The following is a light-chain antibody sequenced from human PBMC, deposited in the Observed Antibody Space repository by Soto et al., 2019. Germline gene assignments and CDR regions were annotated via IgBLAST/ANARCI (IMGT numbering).Light chain of an antibody. CDR2: GAS. CDR1: QSVSSN. CDR3: QQYNNWPPVT. Sequence: EIVMTQSPATLSVSPGERATLSCRASQSVSSNLAWYQQKPGQAPRLLIYGASTSATGIPARFSGSGSGTAFTLTISSLQSEDFSVYYCQQYNNWPPVTFGQGTRLEIK. V-gene: IGKV3-15*01. J-gene: IGKJ5*01.